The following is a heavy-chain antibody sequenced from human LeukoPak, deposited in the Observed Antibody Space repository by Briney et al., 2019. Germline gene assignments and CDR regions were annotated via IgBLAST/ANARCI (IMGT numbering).Heavy chain of an antibody. CDR1: GGSISSGDYS. V-gene: IGHV4-30-4*07. J-gene: IGHJ3*02. CDR3: ARGLDTNDWSDAFDI. Sequence: TLSLTCTVSGGSISSGDYSWSWIRQPPGKGLEWIGYMYYSGSTYSNLSLKSRVTISVDTSKNQFSLKLSSVTAADTAVYYCARGLDTNDWSDAFDIWGQGTMVTISS. D-gene: IGHD2-21*01. CDR2: MYYSGST.